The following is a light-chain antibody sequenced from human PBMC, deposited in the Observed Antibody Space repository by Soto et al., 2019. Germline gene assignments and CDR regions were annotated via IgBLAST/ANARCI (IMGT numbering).Light chain of an antibody. V-gene: IGLV1-44*01. CDR2: SNN. CDR1: SSNIGSNT. CDR3: AAWDDSLNGYV. J-gene: IGLJ1*01. Sequence: QSVLTQPPSGSGTPGQRVTISCSGSSSNIGSNTVNWYQQFPGTAPKLLIYSNNQRPSGVPDRFSGSKSGTSASLAISGHQSEDEADYYCAAWDDSLNGYVFGTGTKVTVL.